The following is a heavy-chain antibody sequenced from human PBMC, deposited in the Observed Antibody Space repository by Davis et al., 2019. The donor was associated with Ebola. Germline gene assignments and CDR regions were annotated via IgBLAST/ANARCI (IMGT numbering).Heavy chain of an antibody. CDR1: GYSFTSYW. CDR3: ARRVVVGHDAFDI. J-gene: IGHJ3*02. CDR2: IYPGDSDT. D-gene: IGHD2-2*01. V-gene: IGHV5-51*01. Sequence: GESLKISCKGSGYSFTSYWIGWVRQLPGKGLEWMGIIYPGDSDTRYSPSFQGQVTISADKSLSTAYLQWSSLKASDTAMYYCARRVVVGHDAFDIWGQGTMVTVSS.